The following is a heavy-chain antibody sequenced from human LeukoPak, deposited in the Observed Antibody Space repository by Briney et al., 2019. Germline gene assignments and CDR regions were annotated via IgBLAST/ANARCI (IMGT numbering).Heavy chain of an antibody. CDR3: ANKPAGFDP. CDR1: GFTFSSDA. D-gene: IGHD1-14*01. J-gene: IGHJ5*02. Sequence: GGSLRLSCISSGFTFSSDAMTWVRQAPGKGLEWVSSISGSGDGTYYADSVKGRFTISRDNSKNTLYLQMNRLRADDTAVYYCANKPAGFDPWGQGTLVTVSS. CDR2: ISGSGDGT. V-gene: IGHV3-23*01.